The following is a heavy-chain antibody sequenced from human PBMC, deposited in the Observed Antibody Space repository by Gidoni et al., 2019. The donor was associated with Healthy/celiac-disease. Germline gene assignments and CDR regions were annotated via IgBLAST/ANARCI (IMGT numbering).Heavy chain of an antibody. CDR2: ISWNSGSI. CDR1: GFTFDDYA. V-gene: IGHV3-9*01. D-gene: IGHD3-3*01. CDR3: SKDGDFWSGYGIDY. Sequence: EVQLVESGGGLVQPGRSLRLSCAASGFTFDDYAMHWFRQAPGKGREWVSGISWNSGSIGYADSVKGRFTISRDNAKNSMYLQMNSLRAEDTALYYCSKDGDFWSGYGIDYWGQGTLVTVSS. J-gene: IGHJ4*02.